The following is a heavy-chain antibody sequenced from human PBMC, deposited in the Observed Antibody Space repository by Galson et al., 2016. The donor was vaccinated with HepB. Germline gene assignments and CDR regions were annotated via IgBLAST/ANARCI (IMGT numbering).Heavy chain of an antibody. V-gene: IGHV3-33*01. CDR1: GFTFRSYG. D-gene: IGHD2-15*01. J-gene: IGHJ4*02. Sequence: SLRLSCAASGFTFRSYGMHWVRQAPGKGPEWVAVIWFDGSEEYYADSVKGRFSISRDNSKNKLYLQMNSLRAEDTAIYYCARGYCSAGSCYWWDYWGQGTLVTVSS. CDR2: IWFDGSEE. CDR3: ARGYCSAGSCYWWDY.